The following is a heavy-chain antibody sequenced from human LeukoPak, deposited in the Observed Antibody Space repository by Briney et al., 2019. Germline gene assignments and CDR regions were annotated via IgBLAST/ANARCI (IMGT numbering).Heavy chain of an antibody. Sequence: SETLSLTCTVSGGSISSYYWSWIRQPPGKGLGWIGYIYTSESTNYNPSLKSRVTISVDTSKNQFSLKLSSVTAADTAVYYCAGGIAARRWYWFDPWGQGTLVTVSS. V-gene: IGHV4-4*09. D-gene: IGHD6-6*01. CDR1: GGSISSYY. CDR3: AGGIAARRWYWFDP. CDR2: IYTSEST. J-gene: IGHJ5*02.